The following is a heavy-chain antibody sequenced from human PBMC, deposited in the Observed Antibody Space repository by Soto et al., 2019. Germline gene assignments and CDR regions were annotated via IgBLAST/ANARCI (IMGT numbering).Heavy chain of an antibody. D-gene: IGHD3-3*01. CDR2: INHTGGT. CDR1: GGSVNGYY. V-gene: IGHV4-34*01. Sequence: SETLSLTCAVYGGSVNGYYWNWIRQPPGKGLEWIGEINHTGGTHYNPSPKSRVTMSVDTSKNQFSLRLSSVTAADTAIYYCATRITVFGLLIPPFDPWGQGTQVTVSS. J-gene: IGHJ5*02. CDR3: ATRITVFGLLIPPFDP.